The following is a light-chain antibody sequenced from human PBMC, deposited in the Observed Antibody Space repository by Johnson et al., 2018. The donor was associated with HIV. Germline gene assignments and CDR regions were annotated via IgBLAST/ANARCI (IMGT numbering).Light chain of an antibody. CDR2: DNN. CDR3: GAWDSSLTAGSYV. Sequence: QSVLTQPPSVSAAPGQKVSISCSGNTSNIGNIFVSWYQHLPGTAPKLLMYDNNKLPSGIPDRFSGSTSGTSATLGITGLQTGDEADDYCGAWDSSLTAGSYVFGTGTKVTVL. V-gene: IGLV1-51*01. J-gene: IGLJ1*01. CDR1: TSNIGNIF.